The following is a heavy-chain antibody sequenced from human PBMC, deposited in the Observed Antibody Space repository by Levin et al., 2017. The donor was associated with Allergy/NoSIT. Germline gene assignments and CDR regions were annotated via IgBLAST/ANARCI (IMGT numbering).Heavy chain of an antibody. Sequence: GGSLRLSCAASGFSFSSCAMSWVRQAPGKGLEWVSGITGSGGRSYYADSVKGRFTISRDNSRNTLYLQMNSLRAEDTAVYYCAKKYYYGSGSDGAFDIWGQGTMVTVSS. CDR2: ITGSGGRS. CDR3: AKKYYYGSGSDGAFDI. J-gene: IGHJ3*02. CDR1: GFSFSSCA. V-gene: IGHV3-23*01. D-gene: IGHD3-10*01.